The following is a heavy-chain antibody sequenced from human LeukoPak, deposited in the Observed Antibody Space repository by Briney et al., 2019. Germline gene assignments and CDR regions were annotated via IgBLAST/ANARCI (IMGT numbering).Heavy chain of an antibody. CDR3: ARDSSSWTHYYYYYGMDV. D-gene: IGHD6-13*01. J-gene: IGHJ6*02. Sequence: SETLSLTCTVSGDSIISVRHFWAWIRQPPGKGLEWIGGIYSSGGPSYSPSLRSRVTMSVDTSKNQFSLKLSSVTAADTAVYYCARDSSSWTHYYYYYGMDVWGQGTTVTVSS. CDR1: GDSIISVRHF. V-gene: IGHV4-39*07. CDR2: IYSSGGP.